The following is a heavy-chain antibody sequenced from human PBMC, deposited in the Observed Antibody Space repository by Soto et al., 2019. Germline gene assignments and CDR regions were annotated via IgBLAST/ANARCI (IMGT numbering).Heavy chain of an antibody. Sequence: QVQLVQSGAEVKKPGASVKVSCTASGYTFTNYGITWVRQAPGQGLEWMGWISDYNGNTNYAQKVQDRVTMTTDTSTSTAYMERRSLRSDDTSVYYCARERVNGDAFDIWGQGTLVTVSS. J-gene: IGHJ3*02. V-gene: IGHV1-18*01. CDR2: ISDYNGNT. CDR1: GYTFTNYG. CDR3: ARERVNGDAFDI.